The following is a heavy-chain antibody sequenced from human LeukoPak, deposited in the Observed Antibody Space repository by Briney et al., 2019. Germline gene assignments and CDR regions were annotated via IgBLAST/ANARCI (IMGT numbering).Heavy chain of an antibody. CDR1: GGSISVSSYY. Sequence: SETLSLTCTVSGGSISVSSYYWGWIRQPPGKGLEWIGSIYYSGSTYYNPPLKSRVTISVDTSKNQFSLKLSSVTAADTAVYYRAREPADSYDYVWGSNYYMDVWGKGTTVTVSS. J-gene: IGHJ6*03. CDR2: IYYSGST. D-gene: IGHD3-16*01. V-gene: IGHV4-39*07. CDR3: AREPADSYDYVWGSNYYMDV.